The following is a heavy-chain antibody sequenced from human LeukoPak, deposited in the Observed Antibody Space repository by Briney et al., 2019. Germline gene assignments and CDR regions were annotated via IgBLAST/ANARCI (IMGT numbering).Heavy chain of an antibody. CDR2: IYYSGCT. V-gene: IGHV4-59*08. CDR3: ASGSYYFDY. J-gene: IGHJ4*02. Sequence: PSETLSLTCTVSGGSISSYYWSWIRQPPGKGLEWIGYIYYSGCTKNNPSLKSRVTISVDTSKNQFSLKLSSVTAADTAVYYCASGSYYFDYWGQGTLVTVSS. CDR1: GGSISSYY. D-gene: IGHD1-26*01.